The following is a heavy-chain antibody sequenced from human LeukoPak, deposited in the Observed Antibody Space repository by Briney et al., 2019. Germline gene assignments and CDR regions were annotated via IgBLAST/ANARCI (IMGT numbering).Heavy chain of an antibody. D-gene: IGHD2-15*01. Sequence: GGSLRLSCAASGFTFSSYAMYWVRQAPGKGLEWVAVISYDGSDKFYADSVKGRFTISRDSSKNTLYLQMNSLRAEHTAVYYCARGRAVVAASDSWFDPWGQGTLVTVSS. CDR2: ISYDGSDK. J-gene: IGHJ5*02. V-gene: IGHV3-30*04. CDR3: ARGRAVVAASDSWFDP. CDR1: GFTFSSYA.